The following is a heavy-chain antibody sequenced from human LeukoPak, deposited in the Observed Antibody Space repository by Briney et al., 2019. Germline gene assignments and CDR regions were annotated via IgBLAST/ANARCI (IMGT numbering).Heavy chain of an antibody. CDR1: GGTFSSYA. D-gene: IGHD3-3*01. V-gene: IGHV1-69*13. CDR2: IIPIFGTA. J-gene: IGHJ4*02. Sequence: RASVKVSCKASGGTFSSYAISWVRQAPGQGLEWMGGIIPIFGTANYAQKFQGRVTITADESTSTAYMELSSLRSEDTAVYYCARVRVSGYDFWSGPPTYYFDYWGQGTLVTVSS. CDR3: ARVRVSGYDFWSGPPTYYFDY.